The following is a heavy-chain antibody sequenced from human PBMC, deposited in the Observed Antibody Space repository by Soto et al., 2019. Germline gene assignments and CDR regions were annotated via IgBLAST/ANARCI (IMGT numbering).Heavy chain of an antibody. CDR2: IYYTGST. J-gene: IGHJ4*02. Sequence: QLQLQESGPGLVKPSATLSLTCTVSGGSVGSDSYYWGWIRQPPGKGLEWIGSIYYTGSTNYSPSLKSRVAISVDLSRNEFSLRLTSVTAADTALYYCARQTGPLRALATVRQVRSFDSWGQGILVIVSS. D-gene: IGHD1-1*01. CDR1: GGSVGSDSYY. CDR3: ARQTGPLRALATVRQVRSFDS. V-gene: IGHV4-39*01.